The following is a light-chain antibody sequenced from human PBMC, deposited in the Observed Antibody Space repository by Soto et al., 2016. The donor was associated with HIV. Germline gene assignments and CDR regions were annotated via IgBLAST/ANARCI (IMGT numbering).Light chain of an antibody. CDR3: QAWDSSTVV. CDR2: QDT. V-gene: IGLV3-1*01. CDR1: KLWEKY. J-gene: IGLJ2*01. Sequence: SYELTQPPSVSVSPGQTARITCSGDKLWEKYVSWYQQKPGQSPVLVIYQDTKRPSGIPERFSGSNSGNTATLTISGTQAMDEADYYCQAWDSSTVVFGGGTKLTVL.